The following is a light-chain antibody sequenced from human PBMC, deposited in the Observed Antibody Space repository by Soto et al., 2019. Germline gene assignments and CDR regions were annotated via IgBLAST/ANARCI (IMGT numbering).Light chain of an antibody. Sequence: VLRETPGSLSSSPADTATHSCRASQLVVTDYLHWYQQKPGQAPRLLIYGALNRATGIPDRFSGSGSRTDFTLTISRLEPEDCAVYYCQLLGRLVSFGPGTKVEIK. CDR3: QLLGRLVS. J-gene: IGKJ2*03. CDR1: QLVVTDY. CDR2: GAL. V-gene: IGKV3-20*01.